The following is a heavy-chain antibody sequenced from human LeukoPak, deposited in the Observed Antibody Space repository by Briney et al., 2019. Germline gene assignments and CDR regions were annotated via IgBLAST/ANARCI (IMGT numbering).Heavy chain of an antibody. CDR1: GGSFSGYY. CDR2: INHSGST. Sequence: SGTLSLTCAVYGGSFSGYYWSWIRQPPGKGLEWIGEINHSGSTNYNPSLKSRVTISVDTSKNQFSLKLSSVTAADTAVYYCARGKTSIVVVTDYYDYWGQGTLVTVSS. V-gene: IGHV4-34*01. D-gene: IGHD2-21*02. CDR3: ARGKTSIVVVTDYYDY. J-gene: IGHJ4*02.